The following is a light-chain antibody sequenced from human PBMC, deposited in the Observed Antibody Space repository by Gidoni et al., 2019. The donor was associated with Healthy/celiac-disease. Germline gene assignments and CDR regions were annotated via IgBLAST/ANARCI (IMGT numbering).Light chain of an antibody. CDR3: QQYNNWLT. CDR1: QSVSSY. J-gene: IGKJ4*01. CDR2: GAS. V-gene: IGKV3-15*01. Sequence: EIVMTQSPATLSVSPGERATLTCRASQSVSSYLALYQHKPGQDPRLLIYGASTRATGIPARFSGSGSGTEFTLTISSLQSEDFAVYYCQQYNNWLTFGGGTKVEIK.